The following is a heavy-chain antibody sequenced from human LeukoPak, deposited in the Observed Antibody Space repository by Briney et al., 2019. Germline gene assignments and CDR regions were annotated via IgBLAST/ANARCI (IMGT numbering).Heavy chain of an antibody. Sequence: SVKVSCKASGGTFSSYAISWVRQAPGQGLEWMGGIIPIFGTANYAQKFQGRVTITADESTSTAYMELSSLRSEDTAVYYCARTFGSSWYSTYYYYYMDVWGKGTTVTVSS. CDR3: ARTFGSSWYSTYYYYYMDV. D-gene: IGHD6-13*01. CDR2: IIPIFGTA. J-gene: IGHJ6*03. CDR1: GGTFSSYA. V-gene: IGHV1-69*13.